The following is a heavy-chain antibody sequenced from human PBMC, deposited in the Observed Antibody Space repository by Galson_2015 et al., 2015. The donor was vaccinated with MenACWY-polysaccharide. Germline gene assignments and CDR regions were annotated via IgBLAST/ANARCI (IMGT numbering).Heavy chain of an antibody. CDR3: ARTEAGDFRLDY. CDR2: INGGDGKS. V-gene: IGHV1-3*01. CDR1: GYTFSNYA. J-gene: IGHJ4*02. Sequence: SVKVSCKAFGYTFSNYAMHWVRQAPGQRLGWLGWINGGDGKSKYSQNFQDRITITRDTSASTVSMELSSLRSEDTAVYYCARTEAGDFRLDYWGQGTLVIVSS. D-gene: IGHD6-19*01.